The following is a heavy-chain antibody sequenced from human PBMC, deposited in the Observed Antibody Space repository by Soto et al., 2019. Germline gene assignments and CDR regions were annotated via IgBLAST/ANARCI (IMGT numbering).Heavy chain of an antibody. Sequence: SETLSLTCTVSGGSISSGGYYWSWTRQHPGKGLEWIGYIYYSGSTYYNPSLKSRVTISVDTSKNQFSLKLSSVTAADTAVYYCARSYYDILTGYYPPGFFDYWGQGTLVTVSS. D-gene: IGHD3-9*01. CDR1: GGSISSGGYY. J-gene: IGHJ4*02. V-gene: IGHV4-31*03. CDR2: IYYSGST. CDR3: ARSYYDILTGYYPPGFFDY.